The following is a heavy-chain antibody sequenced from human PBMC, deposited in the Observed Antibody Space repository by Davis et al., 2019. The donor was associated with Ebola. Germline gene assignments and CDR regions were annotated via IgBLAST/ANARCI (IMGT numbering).Heavy chain of an antibody. D-gene: IGHD5-24*01. J-gene: IGHJ6*02. CDR1: THTFTSYG. CDR2: ISAYNGVT. Sequence: ASVKVSCKAPTHTFTSYGFSWVRQAPGQGLEWMGWISAYNGVTNYAQKVQGRVTLTTDTSTSTVYMELRSLRSDDTAVYYCATWGLQYSAAMDVWGQGTTITVSS. CDR3: ATWGLQYSAAMDV. V-gene: IGHV1-18*01.